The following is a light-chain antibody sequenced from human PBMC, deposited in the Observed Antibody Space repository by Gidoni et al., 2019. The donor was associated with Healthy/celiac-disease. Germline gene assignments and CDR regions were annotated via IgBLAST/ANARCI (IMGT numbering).Light chain of an antibody. CDR3: QQYDNLPLT. V-gene: IGKV1-33*01. J-gene: IGKJ4*01. CDR1: QDISNY. CDR2: DAS. Sequence: DIKMTQSPSSLSASVVDRVTITCQASQDISNYLNWYPQKPGKAPKLLIYDASNLETGVPSSFSGSGSGTDVTFTISSLQPEDIATYYCQQYDNLPLTFGGGTKVEIK.